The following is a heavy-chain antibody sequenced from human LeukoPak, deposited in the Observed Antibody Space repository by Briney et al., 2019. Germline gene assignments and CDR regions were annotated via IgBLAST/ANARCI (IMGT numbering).Heavy chain of an antibody. Sequence: AGGSLRLSCAASGFTFSSYWMSWVRQAPGKGLEWVANIKQDGSEKYYVDSVKGRFTISRDNAKNSLYLQMNSLRAEATAVYYFARGRRSARWSGFIWDVWGQGTTVTVSS. CDR2: IKQDGSEK. J-gene: IGHJ6*02. V-gene: IGHV3-7*04. CDR1: GFTFSSYW. D-gene: IGHD3-3*01. CDR3: ARGRRSARWSGFIWDV.